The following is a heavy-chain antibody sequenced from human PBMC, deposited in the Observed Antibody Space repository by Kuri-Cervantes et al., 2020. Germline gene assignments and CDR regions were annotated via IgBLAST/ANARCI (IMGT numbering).Heavy chain of an antibody. CDR1: GFTFSSYS. Sequence: GGSLRLSCAASGFTFSSYSMNWVRQAPGKGLEWVSYISSSGSTIYYADSAKGRFTISRDNAKNSLYLQMNSLRAEDTAVYYCARGIAAAGEGFDYWGQGTLVTVSS. J-gene: IGHJ4*02. V-gene: IGHV3-48*04. D-gene: IGHD6-13*01. CDR3: ARGIAAAGEGFDY. CDR2: ISSSGSTI.